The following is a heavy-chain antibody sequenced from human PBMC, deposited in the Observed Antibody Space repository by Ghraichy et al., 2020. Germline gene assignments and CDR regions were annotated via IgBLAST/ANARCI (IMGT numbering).Heavy chain of an antibody. J-gene: IGHJ3*02. CDR1: VGSFSGYY. CDR2: INPTGTT. V-gene: IGHV4-34*01. D-gene: IGHD5-18*01. CDR3: ARRRQTWSAAEGDAFDI. Sequence: ETLSLPCAVYVGSFSGYYWSWIRQPPGKGLEWIGEINPTGTTNNNPSLKSRLTLLVDPSKNQFSLQLKSVTAADTAVYYCARRRQTWSAAEGDAFDIWGHGTMVTVSS.